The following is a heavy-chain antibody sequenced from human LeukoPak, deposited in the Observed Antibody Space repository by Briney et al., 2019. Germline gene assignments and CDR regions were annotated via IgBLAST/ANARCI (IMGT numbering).Heavy chain of an antibody. Sequence: PGGSLRLSCAASGFTFSSYGMHWVRQAPGKGLEWVAFIRYDGSNKYYADSVKGRFTISRDNSKNTLYLQMNSLRAEDTAVYYCAKDGGIAVAGHFDYWGQGTLVTVSS. V-gene: IGHV3-30*02. D-gene: IGHD6-19*01. J-gene: IGHJ4*02. CDR1: GFTFSSYG. CDR3: AKDGGIAVAGHFDY. CDR2: IRYDGSNK.